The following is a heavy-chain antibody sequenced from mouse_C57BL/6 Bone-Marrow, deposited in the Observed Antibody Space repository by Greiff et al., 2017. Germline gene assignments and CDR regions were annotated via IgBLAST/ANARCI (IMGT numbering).Heavy chain of an antibody. J-gene: IGHJ2*01. V-gene: IGHV14-4*01. CDR1: GFNIKDDY. CDR3: SSFEGNYFGF. Sequence: EVQGVESGAELVRPGASVKLSCTASGFNIKDDYINWVKQRPEQGLEWIGWIYPEIGDTEYASKFQGKATITSDTSSNTAYLQLISLTSEDTAVYYCSSFEGNYFGFWRQGTPLTVAS. CDR2: IYPEIGDT.